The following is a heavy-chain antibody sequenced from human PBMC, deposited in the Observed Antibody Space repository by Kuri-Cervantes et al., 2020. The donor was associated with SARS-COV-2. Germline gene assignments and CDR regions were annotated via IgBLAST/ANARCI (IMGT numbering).Heavy chain of an antibody. CDR1: GFSFSDYW. D-gene: IGHD1-26*01. V-gene: IGHV3-7*03. CDR3: ARSQGEWDLLVPIAY. CDR2: INENGGEK. J-gene: IGHJ4*02. Sequence: GESLKISCAASGFSFSDYWMTWVRQIPGKGLEWVANINENGGEKAYIDSVKGRFTISRDNARKSLYLQMNNLRADDTAVYYCARSQGEWDLLVPIAYWGRGTLVTVSS.